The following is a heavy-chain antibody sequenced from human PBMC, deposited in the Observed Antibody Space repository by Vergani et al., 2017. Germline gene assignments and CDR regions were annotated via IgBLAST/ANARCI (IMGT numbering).Heavy chain of an antibody. CDR3: ARDDGYCSSTSCLYYFDY. CDR2: IIPIFGTA. D-gene: IGHD2-2*01. CDR1: GATFRSNT. Sequence: QVQLVQSGAEVKKPGSSVKVSCKASGATFRSNTISWVRQVPGQGLEWMGRIIPIFGTANYAQKFQGRVTITADESTSTAYMELSSLRSEDTAVYYCARDDGYCSSTSCLYYFDYWGQGTLVTVSS. V-gene: IGHV1-69*08. J-gene: IGHJ4*02.